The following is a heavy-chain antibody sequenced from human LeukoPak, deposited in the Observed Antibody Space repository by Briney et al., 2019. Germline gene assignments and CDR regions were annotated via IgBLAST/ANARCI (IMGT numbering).Heavy chain of an antibody. CDR2: IYYSGSN. CDR3: ASLPNYDFWSGYYT. V-gene: IGHV4-59*01. Sequence: SETLSLTCTVSGGSISSYYWSWIRQPPGRGLEWIGYIYYSGSNNYNPSLKSRVTISVDTSKNQFSLKLSSVTAADTAVYYCASLPNYDFWSGYYTWGQGTLVTVSS. CDR1: GGSISSYY. D-gene: IGHD3-3*01. J-gene: IGHJ4*02.